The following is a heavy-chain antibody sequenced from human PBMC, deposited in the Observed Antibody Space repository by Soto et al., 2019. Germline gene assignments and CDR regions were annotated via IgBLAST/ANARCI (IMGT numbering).Heavy chain of an antibody. Sequence: ASMKVSCKASGYTFTGYYMHWVRQAPGQGLEWMGWINPNSGGTNYAQKFQAWVTMTRDTSTSTVYVELSRLRSEDPAGYYCAKEQKLELSPLFASWGQGTLVTVSP. J-gene: IGHJ4*02. CDR1: GYTFTGYY. CDR2: INPNSGGT. V-gene: IGHV1-2*04. D-gene: IGHD6-13*01. CDR3: AKEQKLELSPLFAS.